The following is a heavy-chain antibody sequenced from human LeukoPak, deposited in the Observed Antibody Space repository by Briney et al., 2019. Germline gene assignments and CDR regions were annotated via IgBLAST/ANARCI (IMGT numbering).Heavy chain of an antibody. CDR1: GGSFSGYC. CDR3: ARGRKLAAAAPWTPSFDY. Sequence: PSETLSLTCAVYGGSFSGYCWSWIRQPPGKGLEWIGEINHSGSTNYNPSLKIRVTISVDTSKNQFSLKLSSVTAADTAVYYCARGRKLAAAAPWTPSFDYWGQGTLVTVSS. V-gene: IGHV4-34*01. CDR2: INHSGST. D-gene: IGHD6-13*01. J-gene: IGHJ4*02.